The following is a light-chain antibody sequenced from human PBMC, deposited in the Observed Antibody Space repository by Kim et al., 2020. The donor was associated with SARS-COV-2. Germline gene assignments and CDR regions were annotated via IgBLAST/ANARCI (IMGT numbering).Light chain of an antibody. CDR1: SSDVGGYNY. CDR3: CSYAGSYSDGI. J-gene: IGLJ2*01. Sequence: QSALTQPRSVSGSPGQSVTISCTGTSSDVGGYNYVSWYQQHPGKAPKHMIYDVIKRPSGVPDRFSGSKSGNTASLAISGLQAEDEADYYCCSYAGSYSDGIFGGGTQLTVL. V-gene: IGLV2-11*01. CDR2: DVI.